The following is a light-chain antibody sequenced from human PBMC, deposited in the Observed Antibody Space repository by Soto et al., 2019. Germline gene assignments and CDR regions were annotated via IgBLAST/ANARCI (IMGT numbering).Light chain of an antibody. CDR3: QQYNNWPFIT. CDR1: QSASSY. CDR2: DAS. Sequence: EIVLTQSPATLSLSPGERAALSCRASQSASSYLAWYQQKPGQAPRLLIYDASNRATGIPARFSGSGSGTDFNLNISRLEPEDFAVYYCQQYNNWPFITFGQGTRLEIK. V-gene: IGKV3-11*01. J-gene: IGKJ5*01.